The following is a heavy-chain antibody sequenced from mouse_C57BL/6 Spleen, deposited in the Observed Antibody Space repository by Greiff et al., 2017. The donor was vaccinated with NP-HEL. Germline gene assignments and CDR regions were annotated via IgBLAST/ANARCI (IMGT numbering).Heavy chain of an antibody. CDR1: GYTFTDYE. J-gene: IGHJ4*01. CDR2: IDPETGGT. Sequence: VQLQQSGAELVRPGASVTLSCKASGYTFTDYEMHWVKQTPVHGLEWNGAIDPETGGTAYNQKFKGKAILTADKSSSTAYMELRSLTSEDSAVYYCTRRGYYYAMDDWGKGTSVTVSS. CDR3: TRRGYYYAMDD. V-gene: IGHV1-15*01.